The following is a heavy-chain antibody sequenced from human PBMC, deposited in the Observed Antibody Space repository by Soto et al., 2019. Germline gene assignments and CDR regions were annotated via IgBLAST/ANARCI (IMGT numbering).Heavy chain of an antibody. D-gene: IGHD6-6*01. V-gene: IGHV3-48*03. Sequence: SLRLSCAASGSTFSSYEMNWVRQAPGKGLEWVSYISSSGSTIYYADSVKGRFTISRDNAKNSLYLQMNSLRAEDTAVYYCARDRYSSSSEGDYWGQGTLVTVYS. CDR3: ARDRYSSSSEGDY. CDR2: ISSSGSTI. J-gene: IGHJ4*02. CDR1: GSTFSSYE.